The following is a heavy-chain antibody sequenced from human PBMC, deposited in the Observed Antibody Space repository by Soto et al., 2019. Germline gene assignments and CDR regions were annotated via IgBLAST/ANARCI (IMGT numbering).Heavy chain of an antibody. Sequence: SVKVSCKASGGTFSSYAISWVRQAPGQGLEWMGGIIPIFGTANYAQKFQGRVTITADESTSTAYMELSSLRSEDTAVYYCASGRYYYDSSGYYPFSQFVYFDYWGQGTLVTVSS. D-gene: IGHD3-22*01. CDR2: IIPIFGTA. CDR3: ASGRYYYDSSGYYPFSQFVYFDY. CDR1: GGTFSSYA. J-gene: IGHJ4*02. V-gene: IGHV1-69*13.